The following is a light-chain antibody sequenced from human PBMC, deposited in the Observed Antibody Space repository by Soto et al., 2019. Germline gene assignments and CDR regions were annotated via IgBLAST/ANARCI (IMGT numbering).Light chain of an antibody. CDR1: QSIKTY. CDR3: QQRNTLLPVYT. V-gene: IGKV3-11*01. Sequence: PGERATLSCRASQSIKTYLAWYHQRPGQSPRLLISDVSTRAAGIPARFSGSVSGTDFTRTISSLEPEDFVVYFCQQRNTLLPVYTFGQGTKLEIK. CDR2: DVS. J-gene: IGKJ2*01.